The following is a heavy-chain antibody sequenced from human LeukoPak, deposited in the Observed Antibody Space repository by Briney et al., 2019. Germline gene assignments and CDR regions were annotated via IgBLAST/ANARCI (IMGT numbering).Heavy chain of an antibody. CDR1: GGTFSSYA. CDR2: IIPILGIA. D-gene: IGHD6-19*01. V-gene: IGHV1-69*04. J-gene: IGHJ4*02. Sequence: SVKVSCKASGGTFSSYAISWVRQAPGQGLEWMGRIIPILGIANYAQKFQGRVTITADKSTSTAYMELSSLRSEDTAVYYCANLHGSWQWLVNWGQGTLVTVSS. CDR3: ANLHGSWQWLVN.